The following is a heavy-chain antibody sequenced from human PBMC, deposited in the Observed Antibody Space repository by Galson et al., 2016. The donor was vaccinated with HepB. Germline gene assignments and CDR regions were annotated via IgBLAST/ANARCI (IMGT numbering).Heavy chain of an antibody. V-gene: IGHV1-24*01. D-gene: IGHD3-3*01. CDR1: GYTLSELS. CDR2: FDPEGGKT. Sequence: SVKVSCKVSGYTLSELSMHWVRQAPGQGLEWMGGFDPEGGKTVYAQKFQARITMTEDTSTDTAYMELSSLRSEDTAVYYCATEFWSGLENYSFDYWGQGSLVTVSS. J-gene: IGHJ4*02. CDR3: ATEFWSGLENYSFDY.